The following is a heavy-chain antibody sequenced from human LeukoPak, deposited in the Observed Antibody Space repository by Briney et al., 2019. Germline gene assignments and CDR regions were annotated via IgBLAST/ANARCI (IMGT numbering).Heavy chain of an antibody. Sequence: SETLSLTCTVSGGSISSGGYYWSWIRQHPGKGLEWIGYIYYSGSTYYNPSLKSRVTISVDTSKNQFSLKLSSVTAADTAVYYCASYEGYSNLNWFDPWGQGTLVTVSS. CDR1: GGSISSGGYY. D-gene: IGHD4-11*01. V-gene: IGHV4-31*03. CDR2: IYYSGST. CDR3: ASYEGYSNLNWFDP. J-gene: IGHJ5*02.